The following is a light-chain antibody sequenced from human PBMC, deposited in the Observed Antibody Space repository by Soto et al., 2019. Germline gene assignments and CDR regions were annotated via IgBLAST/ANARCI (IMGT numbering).Light chain of an antibody. CDR1: QRISTW. J-gene: IGKJ1*01. CDR3: QQYNSYSS. CDR2: KAS. Sequence: DIQMTQSPSTLSASVGDRVTITCRASQRISTWLAWYQQKPGKAPKLLIYKASTLESEVPSRFSGSGSGTEFTLTISSLQPDDFATYYCQQYNSYSSFAQGTKVEIK. V-gene: IGKV1-5*03.